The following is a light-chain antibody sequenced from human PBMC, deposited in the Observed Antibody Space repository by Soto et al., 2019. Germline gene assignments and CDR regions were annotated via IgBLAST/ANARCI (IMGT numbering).Light chain of an antibody. Sequence: DIQVTQSPSSLSASVGDRVTITCRASQSISTYLNWYQQKPGKAPKLLISAASNLRSGVPSRFSGSGSGTVFTLTISSLQPEDFATYYCQQRTFGQGTKLEIK. V-gene: IGKV1-39*01. J-gene: IGKJ2*01. CDR3: QQRT. CDR1: QSISTY. CDR2: AAS.